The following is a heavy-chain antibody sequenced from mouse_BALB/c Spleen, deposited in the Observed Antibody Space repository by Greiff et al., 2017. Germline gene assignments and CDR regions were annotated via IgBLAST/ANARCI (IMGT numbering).Heavy chain of an antibody. Sequence: EVNVVESGGGLVQPGGSLRLSCATSGFTFTDYYMSWVRQPPGKALEWLGFIRNKANGYTTEYSASVKGRFTISRDNSQSILYLQMNTLRAEDSATYYCARDQTGYYAMDYWGQGTSVTVSS. CDR2: IRNKANGYTT. J-gene: IGHJ4*01. CDR3: ARDQTGYYAMDY. V-gene: IGHV7-3*02. CDR1: GFTFTDYY. D-gene: IGHD4-1*01.